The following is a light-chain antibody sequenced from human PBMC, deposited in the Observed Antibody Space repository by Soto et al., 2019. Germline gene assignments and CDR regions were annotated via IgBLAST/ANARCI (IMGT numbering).Light chain of an antibody. J-gene: IGLJ1*01. Sequence: QSVLTQPASVSWSPGQSITISCTGTSSDVGGYNYVSWYQQHPGIAPKLLIYGVTNRPSGVSPRFSGSKSGNTASLTISGLQAEDEADYHCSSYTSASTLLYLFGTGTKVTVL. V-gene: IGLV2-14*01. CDR3: SSYTSASTLLYL. CDR1: SSDVGGYNY. CDR2: GVT.